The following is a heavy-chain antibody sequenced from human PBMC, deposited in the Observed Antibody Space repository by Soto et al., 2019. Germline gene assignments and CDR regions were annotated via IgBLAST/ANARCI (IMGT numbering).Heavy chain of an antibody. CDR1: GGTFSTYT. CDR2: IIPLFGTA. CDR3: ARSQDSSGYWNNCFDP. V-gene: IGHV1-69*01. J-gene: IGHJ5*02. D-gene: IGHD3-22*01. Sequence: QVQLVQSGTEVKKPGSSVKVSCKASGGTFSTYTMTWVRQAPGQGLEWMGGIIPLFGTANYAQKFQGRVTITADESTSTVYMELSSLRSGDTAVYYCARSQDSSGYWNNCFDPWGQGTLVTVSS.